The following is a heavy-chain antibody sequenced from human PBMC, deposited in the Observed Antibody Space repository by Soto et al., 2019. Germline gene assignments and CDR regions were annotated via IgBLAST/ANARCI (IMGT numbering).Heavy chain of an antibody. CDR3: AKTGDRTGWDYYFDH. J-gene: IGHJ4*02. D-gene: IGHD6-19*01. V-gene: IGHV3-23*01. Sequence: EVQLLESGGGLVQPGGSLRLSCAASGFTFNNYAMGWVRQAPGKGLEFVSTISGSGGNTFYADSVKGRFTISSDNSKSTLYLQMNSLRAEDTAVYFCAKTGDRTGWDYYFDHWGQGPLVTVSS. CDR1: GFTFNNYA. CDR2: ISGSGGNT.